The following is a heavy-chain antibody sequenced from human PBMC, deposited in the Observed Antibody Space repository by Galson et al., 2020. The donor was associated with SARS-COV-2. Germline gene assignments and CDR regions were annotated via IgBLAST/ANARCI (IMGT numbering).Heavy chain of an antibody. J-gene: IGHJ5*02. CDR3: ARDTNLDYYDSSEAPNWFDP. CDR1: GYTFTSYG. D-gene: IGHD3-22*01. V-gene: IGHV1-18*01. Sequence: ASVTVSCKASGYTFTSYGISWVRQAPGQGLEWMGWISAYNGNTNYAQQLQGRVTMTTDTSTSTAYMELRSLRSDDTAVYYCARDTNLDYYDSSEAPNWFDPWGQGTLVTVSS. CDR2: ISAYNGNT.